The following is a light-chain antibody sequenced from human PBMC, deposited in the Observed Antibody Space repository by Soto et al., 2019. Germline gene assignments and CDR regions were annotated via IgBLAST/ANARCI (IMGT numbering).Light chain of an antibody. CDR2: DTS. J-gene: IGKJ1*01. Sequence: MRQSPSTLSAYVGDRVTITCRASQSVSDWLAWYQQKPGNPPKLLIYDTSRLESAVPSRFSASGSGTEFTLTISSMQPDDFATFYCQQYNGYSRTFGQGTKVDI. CDR1: QSVSDW. CDR3: QQYNGYSRT. V-gene: IGKV1-5*01.